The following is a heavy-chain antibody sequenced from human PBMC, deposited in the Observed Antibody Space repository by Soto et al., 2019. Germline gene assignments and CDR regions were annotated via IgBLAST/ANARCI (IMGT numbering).Heavy chain of an antibody. Sequence: ASVKVSCKASGYTFTDYGVTWVRQAPGQGLEWMGWISAYSGNTDYAQNVQGRVTMTTDTSTTTAYVELRTLRSDDTAIYYCARGYFYGSGTYPIDYWGQGTLVTXS. CDR3: ARGYFYGSGTYPIDY. V-gene: IGHV1-18*01. CDR1: GYTFTDYG. D-gene: IGHD3-10*01. J-gene: IGHJ4*01. CDR2: ISAYSGNT.